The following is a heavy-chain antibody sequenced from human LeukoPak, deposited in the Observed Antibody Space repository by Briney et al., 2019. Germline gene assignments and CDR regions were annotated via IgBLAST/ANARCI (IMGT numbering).Heavy chain of an antibody. CDR3: ARDSNPYSSSSHIDY. D-gene: IGHD6-6*01. J-gene: IGHJ4*02. CDR2: ISGSGGST. V-gene: IGHV3-23*01. CDR1: GFTFSSYA. Sequence: GGSLRLSCAASGFTFSSYAMSWVRQAPGKGLEWVSAISGSGGSTYYADSVKGRFTISRDNAKNSLYLQMNSLRAEDTAVYYCARDSNPYSSSSHIDYWGQGTLVTVSS.